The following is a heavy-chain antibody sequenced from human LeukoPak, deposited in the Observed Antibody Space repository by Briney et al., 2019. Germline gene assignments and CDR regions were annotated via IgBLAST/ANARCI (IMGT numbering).Heavy chain of an antibody. Sequence: PSETLSLTCTVSGGSISSYYWSWIRQPPGKGLEWIGYIYYSGSTNYNPSLKSRVTISVDTSKNQFSLKLSSVTAADTAVYYCARGAAAGGPFDYWGQGTLVTVSS. D-gene: IGHD6-13*01. J-gene: IGHJ4*02. CDR1: GGSISSYY. CDR2: IYYSGST. CDR3: ARGAAAGGPFDY. V-gene: IGHV4-59*08.